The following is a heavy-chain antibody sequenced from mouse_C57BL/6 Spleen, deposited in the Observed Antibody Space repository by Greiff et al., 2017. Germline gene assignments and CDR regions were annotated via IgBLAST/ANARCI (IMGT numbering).Heavy chain of an antibody. V-gene: IGHV5-6*03. Sequence: EVKLVESGGGLVKPAGSLTLSCAASGFTFSSYGMSWVRQTPDKSLEWVATISSGGSYTYYPDRVKGRFTISRDNAKNTLYLQMSSLKSEDTDRYYCARQGGYYGSTYPFDVWGTGTTVTVSS. CDR1: GFTFSSYG. CDR3: ARQGGYYGSTYPFDV. D-gene: IGHD1-1*01. J-gene: IGHJ1*03. CDR2: ISSGGSYT.